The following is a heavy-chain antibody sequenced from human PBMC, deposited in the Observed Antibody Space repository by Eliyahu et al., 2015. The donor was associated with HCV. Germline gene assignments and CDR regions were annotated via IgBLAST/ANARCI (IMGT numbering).Heavy chain of an antibody. V-gene: IGHV1-18*01. CDR2: ISVYNGDT. CDR3: ARGPGWTTGGPSWYFHL. D-gene: IGHD4-11*01. J-gene: IGHJ2*01. CDR1: GYDFTKYG. Sequence: QVQLVQSGAEVKKPGASVKVSCKSSGYDFTKYGISWVRQAPGQGLEWVGWISVYNGDTTYAQKLQGRVTMTTDTSTNTVHMELRSLRSDDTAIYYCARGPGWTTGGPSWYFHLWGRGTLVTVSS.